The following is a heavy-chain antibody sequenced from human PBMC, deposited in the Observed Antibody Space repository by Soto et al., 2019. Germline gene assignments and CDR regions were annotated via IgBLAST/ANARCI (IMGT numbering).Heavy chain of an antibody. CDR2: INHSGRST. CDR3: ARDNTFYSGSGSYYNPYYFDY. V-gene: IGHV3-23*01. D-gene: IGHD3-10*01. CDR1: GFTVSSYG. Sequence: PGGSLRLSCAASGFTVSSYGMTWVRQAPGKGLQWVSVINHSGRSTYYADSVKGRFTISRDNSENTLFLHINSLRAEDTAIYYCARDNTFYSGSGSYYNPYYFDYWGQGTLVTVSS. J-gene: IGHJ4*02.